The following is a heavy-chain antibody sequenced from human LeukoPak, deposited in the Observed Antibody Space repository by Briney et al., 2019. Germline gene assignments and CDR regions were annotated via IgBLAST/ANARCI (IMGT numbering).Heavy chain of an antibody. D-gene: IGHD3-22*01. CDR2: IIPIFGTA. V-gene: IGHV1-69*05. CDR3: ASILSRYYYDSSGYYRY. CDR1: GGTFSSYA. J-gene: IGHJ4*02. Sequence: ASVKVSCKASGGTFSSYAISWVRQAPGQGLEWMGGIIPIFGTANYAQKFQGRVTITTGESTSTAYMELSSLRSEDTAVYYCASILSRYYYDSSGYYRYWGQGTLVTVSS.